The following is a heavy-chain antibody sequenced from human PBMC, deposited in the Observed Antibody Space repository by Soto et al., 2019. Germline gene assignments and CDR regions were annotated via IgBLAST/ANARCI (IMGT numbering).Heavy chain of an antibody. D-gene: IGHD6-19*01. J-gene: IGHJ5*02. Sequence: ASVKVSCKASGYTFTGYYMHWVRQAPGQGLEWMGWINPNSGGTNYAQKFQGRVTMTRATSISTAYMELSRLRSDDTAVYYCAREVAVAGTRGWFDPWGQGTLVTVSS. CDR3: AREVAVAGTRGWFDP. V-gene: IGHV1-2*02. CDR2: INPNSGGT. CDR1: GYTFTGYY.